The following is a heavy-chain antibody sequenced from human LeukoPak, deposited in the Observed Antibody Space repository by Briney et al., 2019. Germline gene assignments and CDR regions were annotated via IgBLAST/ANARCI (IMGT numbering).Heavy chain of an antibody. J-gene: IGHJ4*02. CDR2: MNPNSGNT. CDR1: GYTFTGYY. D-gene: IGHD4-17*01. CDR3: ARDSGGDYYFDY. Sequence: GASVKVSCKASGYTFTGYYMHWVRQATGQGLEWMGWMNPNSGNTGYAQKFQGRVTITRNTSISTAYMELSSLRSEDTAVYYCARDSGGDYYFDYWGQGTLVTVSS. V-gene: IGHV1-8*03.